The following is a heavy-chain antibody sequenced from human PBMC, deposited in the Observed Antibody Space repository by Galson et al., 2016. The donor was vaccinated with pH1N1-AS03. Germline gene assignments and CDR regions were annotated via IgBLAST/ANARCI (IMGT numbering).Heavy chain of an antibody. CDR3: ARAPDGSGSLYYFDY. D-gene: IGHD3-10*01. Sequence: SLRLSCAASGFTVSSSHMNWVRQAPGKGLEWVANINQYGSEIYYVDSVKGRFTISRDNARNSLFLQMTSLRAEDTAVYYCARAPDGSGSLYYFDYWGQGTLVTVSA. CDR2: INQYGSEI. J-gene: IGHJ4*02. V-gene: IGHV3-7*01. CDR1: GFTVSSSH.